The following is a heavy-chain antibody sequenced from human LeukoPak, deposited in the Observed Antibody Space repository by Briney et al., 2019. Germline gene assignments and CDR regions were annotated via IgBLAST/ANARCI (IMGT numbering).Heavy chain of an antibody. CDR2: IIPILGIA. J-gene: IGHJ5*02. CDR3: AREDTAMVWGNWFDP. D-gene: IGHD5-18*01. Sequence: ASVKVSCKASGGTFSSYAISWVRQAPGQGLEWMGRIIPILGIANYAQKFQGRVTITADKSTSTAYMELSSLRSEDTAVYYCAREDTAMVWGNWFDPWGQGTLVTVSS. CDR1: GGTFSSYA. V-gene: IGHV1-69*04.